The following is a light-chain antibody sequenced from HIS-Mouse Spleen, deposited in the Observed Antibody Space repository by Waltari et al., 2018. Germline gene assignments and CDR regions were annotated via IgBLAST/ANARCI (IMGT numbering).Light chain of an antibody. CDR3: YSTDSSGNHRV. CDR2: EDG. V-gene: IGLV3-10*01. J-gene: IGLJ2*01. CDR1: ALPKKY. Sequence: SYELTQPPSVSVSPGQTARITCSGDALPKKYAYWYQQKSGQAPVLVIYEDGKRPSGIPAGFSGSSSGTMATLTISGAQVEDEADYYCYSTDSSGNHRVFGGGTKLTVL.